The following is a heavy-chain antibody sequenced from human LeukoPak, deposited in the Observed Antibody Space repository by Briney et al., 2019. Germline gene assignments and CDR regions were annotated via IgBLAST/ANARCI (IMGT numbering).Heavy chain of an antibody. V-gene: IGHV4-61*01. D-gene: IGHD3-10*01. Sequence: SETLSLTCTVSGGSVSSGSYYWSWLRQPPGKGLEWIGYIYYSGSTNYNPSLKSRVTISVDTSKNQFSLKLSSVTAADTAVYYCARAKGVLWFGEGQDFDYWGQGTLVTVSS. CDR3: ARAKGVLWFGEGQDFDY. J-gene: IGHJ4*02. CDR2: IYYSGST. CDR1: GGSVSSGSYY.